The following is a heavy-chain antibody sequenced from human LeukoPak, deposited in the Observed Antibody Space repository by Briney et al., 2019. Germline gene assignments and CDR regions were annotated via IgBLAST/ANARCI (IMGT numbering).Heavy chain of an antibody. CDR2: IKEDGSVR. CDR3: ARDPGYSSFDY. J-gene: IGHJ4*02. V-gene: IGHV3-7*01. D-gene: IGHD6-13*01. Sequence: PRGSLRLSCGVSGFTFGRSWMSWVRQTPAKGLEFVANIKEDGSVRNYADSVQGRFTISRDNAKNSLYLHMNSLRAEDTAVYYCARDPGYSSFDYWGQGTLVTVSS. CDR1: GFTFGRSW.